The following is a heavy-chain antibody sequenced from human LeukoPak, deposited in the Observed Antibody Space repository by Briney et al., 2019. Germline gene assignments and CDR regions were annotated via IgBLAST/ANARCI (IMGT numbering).Heavy chain of an antibody. Sequence: TGGSLRLSRAASGFTFSSYWMSWVRQAPGKGLEWVANIKQDGQEKYYVDSVKGRFTISRDNAKNSLYLQMNSLRDEDTAVYYCARDFIRLSFDYWGQGILVTVSS. J-gene: IGHJ4*02. V-gene: IGHV3-7*01. CDR2: IKQDGQEK. CDR1: GFTFSSYW. D-gene: IGHD3-16*01. CDR3: ARDFIRLSFDY.